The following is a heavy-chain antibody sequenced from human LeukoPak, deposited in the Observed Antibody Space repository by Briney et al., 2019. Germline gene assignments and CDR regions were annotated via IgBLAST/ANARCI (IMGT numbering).Heavy chain of an antibody. V-gene: IGHV4-39*01. CDR2: LYYSGST. CDR1: GGSIGSSTYY. J-gene: IGHJ4*02. Sequence: SETLSLTCTVSGGSIGSSTYYWGWIRQPPGKGLEWIGNLYYSGSTYYNPSLKSRVTISVDTSKNQFSLKLSSVTAADTAVYYCARQAISGYDPPPFDSWGQGTLVTVSS. D-gene: IGHD5-12*01. CDR3: ARQAISGYDPPPFDS.